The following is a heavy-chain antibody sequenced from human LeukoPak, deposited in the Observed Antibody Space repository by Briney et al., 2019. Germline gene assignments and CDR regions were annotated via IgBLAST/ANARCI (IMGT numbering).Heavy chain of an antibody. CDR3: ARADAIAAAGYDY. D-gene: IGHD6-13*01. CDR1: GGSISSSSYY. CDR2: IYYSGST. J-gene: IGHJ4*02. V-gene: IGHV4-39*07. Sequence: YPSETLSLTCTVSGGSISSSSYYWGWIRQPPGKGLEWIGSIYYSGSTYYNPSLKSRVTISVDTSKNQFSLKLSSVTAADTAVYYCARADAIAAAGYDYWGQGTLVTVSS.